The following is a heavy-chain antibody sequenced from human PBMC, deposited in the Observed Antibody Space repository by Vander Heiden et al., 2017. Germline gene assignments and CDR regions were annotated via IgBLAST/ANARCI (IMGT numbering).Heavy chain of an antibody. J-gene: IGHJ5*02. Sequence: QVQLVQSGAEVNKPGASAKVSCKASGYTFTSYGISWVRQAPGQGLEWMGWISAYNGNTNYAQKLQGRVTMTTDTSTSTAYMELRSLRSDDTAVYYCARDGYCSGGSCYVGWFDPWGQGTLVTVSS. D-gene: IGHD2-15*01. CDR2: ISAYNGNT. V-gene: IGHV1-18*01. CDR3: ARDGYCSGGSCYVGWFDP. CDR1: GYTFTSYG.